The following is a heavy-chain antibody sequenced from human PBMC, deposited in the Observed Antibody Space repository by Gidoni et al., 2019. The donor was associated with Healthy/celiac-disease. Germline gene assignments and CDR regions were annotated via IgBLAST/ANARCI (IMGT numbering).Heavy chain of an antibody. CDR2: IFSNDEK. D-gene: IGHD2-15*01. CDR3: ARMKWYCSGGSCYSFDY. V-gene: IGHV2-26*01. J-gene: IGHJ4*02. Sequence: QVTLKESGPVLVKPTETLTLTCTVSGFSLSNARMGVSWIRQPPGKALEWLAHIFSNDEKSYSTSLKSRLTISKDTSKSQVVLTMTNMDPVDTATYYCARMKWYCSGGSCYSFDYWGQGTLVTVSS. CDR1: GFSLSNARMG.